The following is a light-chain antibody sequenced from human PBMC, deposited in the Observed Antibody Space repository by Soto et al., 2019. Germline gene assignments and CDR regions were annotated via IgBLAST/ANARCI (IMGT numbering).Light chain of an antibody. CDR2: EGN. J-gene: IGLJ1*01. V-gene: IGLV2-23*03. CDR1: SSDVGGYNL. Sequence: QSGRTQPASVSGSPGKSITISCTGTSSDVGGYNLVSWYQQHPGKAPKLMIYEGNKRPSGVSNRFSGSKSGNTASLTISGLQAEEEADYYCCSSAGFSTFVFGIGTKVTVL. CDR3: CSSAGFSTFV.